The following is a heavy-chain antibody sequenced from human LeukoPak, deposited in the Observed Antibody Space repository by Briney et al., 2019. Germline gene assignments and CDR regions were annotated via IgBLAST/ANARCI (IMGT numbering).Heavy chain of an antibody. J-gene: IGHJ4*02. CDR1: GGSINSYY. CDR2: MYSSGST. D-gene: IGHD4-23*01. CDR3: ARGGKATVVTM. V-gene: IGHV4-4*07. Sequence: SETLSLTCTVSGGSINSYYWTWIRQSAGKGLEWIGRMYSSGSTNYNPSLKSRVSMSVDTPKNQFSVKLTSVTAADTAVYYCARGGKATVVTMWGQGTLVTVSS.